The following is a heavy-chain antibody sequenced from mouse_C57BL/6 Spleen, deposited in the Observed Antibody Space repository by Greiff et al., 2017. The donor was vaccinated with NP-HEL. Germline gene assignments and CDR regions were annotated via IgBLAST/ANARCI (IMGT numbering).Heavy chain of an antibody. CDR3: ARQTAQASFDY. Sequence: QVTLKVSGAELVRPGASVKLSCKASGYTFTDYYINWVKQRPGQGLEWIARIYPGSGNTYYNEKFKGKATLTAEKSSSTAYMQLSSLTSEDSAVYFCARQTAQASFDYWGQGTTLTVSS. J-gene: IGHJ2*01. D-gene: IGHD3-2*02. CDR1: GYTFTDYY. V-gene: IGHV1-76*01. CDR2: IYPGSGNT.